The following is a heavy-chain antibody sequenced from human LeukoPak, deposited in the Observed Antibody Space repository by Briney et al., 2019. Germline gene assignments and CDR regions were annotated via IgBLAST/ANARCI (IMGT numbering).Heavy chain of an antibody. CDR2: ISSSSSYI. CDR1: GFTFSSYS. V-gene: IGHV3-21*01. J-gene: IGHJ5*02. D-gene: IGHD4-11*01. CDR3: ARDPPMGMTTVTNWFDP. Sequence: GGSLRLSCAASGFTFSSYSMNWARQAPGKGLEWVSSISSSSSYIYYADSVKGRFTISRDNAKNSLYLQMNSLRAEDTAVYYCARDPPMGMTTVTNWFDPWGQGTLVTVSS.